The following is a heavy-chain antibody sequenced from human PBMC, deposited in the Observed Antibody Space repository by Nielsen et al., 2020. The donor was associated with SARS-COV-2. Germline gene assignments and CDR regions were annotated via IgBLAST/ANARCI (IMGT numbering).Heavy chain of an antibody. Sequence: EGSLRLSCAASRNSAMSWVRQAPGKGLEWVSAISYSGETTYYADSVKGRFTVSRDNSKNMLYLQMNSLRVEDTAVYYCAKNRRDYGDYGDFDYWGQGILVTVAS. CDR2: ISYSGETT. CDR1: RNSA. CDR3: AKNRRDYGDYGDFDY. V-gene: IGHV3-23*01. J-gene: IGHJ4*02. D-gene: IGHD4-17*01.